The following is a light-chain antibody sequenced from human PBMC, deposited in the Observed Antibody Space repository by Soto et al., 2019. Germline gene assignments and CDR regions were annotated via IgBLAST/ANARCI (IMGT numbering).Light chain of an antibody. J-gene: IGKJ5*01. Sequence: DIQMTQSPSSLSASVGDRVTITCQASQDISNYLNWYQQKPGKAPKLLIYDASNLETGVPSRFSGSGSGTDFTFTISSLQPEDISTYYCQQYDTLTVGQGTRLEIK. CDR2: DAS. CDR1: QDISNY. V-gene: IGKV1-33*01. CDR3: QQYDTLT.